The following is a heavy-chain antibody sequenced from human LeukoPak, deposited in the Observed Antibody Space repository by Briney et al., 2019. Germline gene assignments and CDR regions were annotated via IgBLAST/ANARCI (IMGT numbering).Heavy chain of an antibody. D-gene: IGHD3-22*01. V-gene: IGHV1-2*06. Sequence: ASVKVSCKASGYTFTGHYLHWVRQAPGQGLEWMGRINPTSGGTNYAQKFQGRVTMTRDTSISTVYMELSRLRSDDTAVYYCARVGYYESSGYYEYWGQGTLVTVSS. J-gene: IGHJ4*02. CDR1: GYTFTGHY. CDR3: ARVGYYESSGYYEY. CDR2: INPTSGGT.